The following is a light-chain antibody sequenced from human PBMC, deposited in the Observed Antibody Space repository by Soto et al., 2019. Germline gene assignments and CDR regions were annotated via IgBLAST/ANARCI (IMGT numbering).Light chain of an antibody. V-gene: IGKV3-11*01. J-gene: IGKJ1*01. Sequence: EIVLTQSLVTLSLSPGERATLSCRASQSVSAYLAWFQQKAGQPPRLLIYDASDRASGVPPRFSGSGSGTDFTLTITGLEPEDSAVYYCQHRSNWPWTFGQGTKVEV. CDR3: QHRSNWPWT. CDR2: DAS. CDR1: QSVSAY.